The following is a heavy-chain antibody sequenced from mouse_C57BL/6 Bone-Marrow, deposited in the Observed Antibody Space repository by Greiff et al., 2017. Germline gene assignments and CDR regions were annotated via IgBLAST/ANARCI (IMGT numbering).Heavy chain of an antibody. J-gene: IGHJ3*01. V-gene: IGHV5-17*01. CDR3: ARPYYDYESWFAY. CDR2: ISSGSSTI. D-gene: IGHD2-4*01. CDR1: GFTFSDYG. Sequence: EVMLVESGGGLVKPGGSLKLSCAASGFTFSDYGMHWVRQAPEKGLEWVAYISSGSSTIYYADTVKGRFTISRDNAKNTLFLQMTSLRSEDTAMYYCARPYYDYESWFAYWGQGTLVTVSA.